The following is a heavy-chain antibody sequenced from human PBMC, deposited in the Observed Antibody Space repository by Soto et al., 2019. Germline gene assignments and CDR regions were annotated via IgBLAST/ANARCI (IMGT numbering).Heavy chain of an antibody. V-gene: IGHV3-66*01. CDR2: IYSGGST. CDR1: GFTVSSNY. Sequence: EVQLVESGGGLVQPGGSLRLSCAASGFTVSSNYMSWVRQAPGKGLEWVSVIYSGGSTYYADSVKGRFTISRDNSKTPLYLQRSGLRAEDTAVDYCARGLYSGWHSFDYWGQGTLVTVSS. D-gene: IGHD5-12*01. CDR3: ARGLYSGWHSFDY. J-gene: IGHJ4*02.